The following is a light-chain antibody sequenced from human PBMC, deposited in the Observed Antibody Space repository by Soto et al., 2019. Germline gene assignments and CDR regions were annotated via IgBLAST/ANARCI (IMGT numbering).Light chain of an antibody. CDR1: SSDVGGYNY. CDR2: DVS. V-gene: IGLV2-14*01. Sequence: QSVLTQPASVSGSPGQSITISCTGTSSDVGGYNYVSWYQQHPGKAPKLMIYDVSNRPSGVSNRFSGSKSGNTASLTISGLQAEYEADYYCSSYTSSVNSVFGTGTEVTVL. CDR3: SSYTSSVNSV. J-gene: IGLJ1*01.